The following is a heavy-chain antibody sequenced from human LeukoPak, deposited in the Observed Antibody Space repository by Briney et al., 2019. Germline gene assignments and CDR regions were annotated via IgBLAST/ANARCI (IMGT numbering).Heavy chain of an antibody. J-gene: IGHJ4*02. CDR1: GFTFSSYG. CDR3: AKDRIVGAK. V-gene: IGHV3-33*06. D-gene: IGHD1-26*01. CDR2: IWYDGSNQ. Sequence: GGSLRLSCAASGFTFSSYGMHWVRQAPGKGLEWVSVIWYDGSNQYYVDSVKGRFTISRDNSKNTLYLQMNSLRAEDTAVYYCAKDRIVGAKGGQGTLVTVSS.